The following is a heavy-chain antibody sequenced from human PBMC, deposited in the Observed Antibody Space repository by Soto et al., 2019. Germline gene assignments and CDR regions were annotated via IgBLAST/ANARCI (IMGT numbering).Heavy chain of an antibody. V-gene: IGHV3-30*03. CDR3: ARGPSYSDSYFDY. Sequence: MHWVRQPPGKGLQWLAVISYDGNNKYYADSVEGRFTISRDNSKNTVYLQMNSLRLEDTAVYYCARGPSYSDSYFDYWGQGTLVTVSS. D-gene: IGHD4-17*01. CDR2: ISYDGNNK. J-gene: IGHJ4*02.